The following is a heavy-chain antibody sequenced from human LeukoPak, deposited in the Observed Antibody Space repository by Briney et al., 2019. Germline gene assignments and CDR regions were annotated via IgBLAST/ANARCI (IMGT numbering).Heavy chain of an antibody. CDR2: INPNSGGT. D-gene: IGHD3-10*01. CDR1: GYIFSGYC. Sequence: ASVKVSCKASGYIFSGYCMHWVRQAPGQGVEWLGWINPNSGGTNYAQRFLGRVTMTRDTSISTAFMELTRLTSGDTAVYYCARDRQYYGSGSHYLLDYWGQGTLVTVSS. J-gene: IGHJ4*02. V-gene: IGHV1-2*02. CDR3: ARDRQYYGSGSHYLLDY.